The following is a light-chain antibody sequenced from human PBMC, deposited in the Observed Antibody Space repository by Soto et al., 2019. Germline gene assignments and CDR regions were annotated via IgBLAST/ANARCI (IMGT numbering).Light chain of an antibody. CDR2: EVS. Sequence: QSALTQPASVSGSPEQPITIPSTGPSSDVGGYNYVSWYQQHPGKAPKLMIYEVSNRPSGVSNRFSGSKSGNTASLTISGLQAEDEADYYCSSYTSSSTLVFGTGTKVTVL. V-gene: IGLV2-14*01. J-gene: IGLJ1*01. CDR1: SSDVGGYNY. CDR3: SSYTSSSTLV.